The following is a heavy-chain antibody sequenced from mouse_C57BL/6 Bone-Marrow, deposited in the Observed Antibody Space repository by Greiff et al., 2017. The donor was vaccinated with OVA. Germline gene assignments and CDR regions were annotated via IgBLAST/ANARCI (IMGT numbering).Heavy chain of an antibody. CDR1: GFTFSSYA. CDR3: TRDESYGNWYFDV. V-gene: IGHV5-9-1*02. D-gene: IGHD2-1*01. J-gene: IGHJ1*03. Sequence: EVKLMESGEGLVKPGGSLKLSCAASGFTFSSYAMSWVRQTPEKRLEWVAYISSGGDYIYYADTVKGRFTISRDNARNTLYLQMSSLKSEDTAMYYCTRDESYGNWYFDVWGTGTTVTVSS. CDR2: ISSGGDYI.